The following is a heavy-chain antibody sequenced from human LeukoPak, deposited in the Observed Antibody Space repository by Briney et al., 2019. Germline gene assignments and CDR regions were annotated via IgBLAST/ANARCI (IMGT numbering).Heavy chain of an antibody. Sequence: GASVKVSCKASGYTFTGYNLHWVRQAPGQGLEWMGRIIPILGIANYAQKFQGRVTITADKSTSTAYMELSSLRSEDTAVYYCARAPNYGSGSYYRDAFDIWGQGTMVTVSS. J-gene: IGHJ3*02. CDR3: ARAPNYGSGSYYRDAFDI. V-gene: IGHV1-69*02. CDR1: GYTFTGYN. D-gene: IGHD3-10*01. CDR2: IIPILGIA.